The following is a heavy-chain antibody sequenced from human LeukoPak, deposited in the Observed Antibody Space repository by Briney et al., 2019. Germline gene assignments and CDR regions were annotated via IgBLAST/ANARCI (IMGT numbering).Heavy chain of an antibody. V-gene: IGHV3-21*01. CDR2: ISGSSSYI. D-gene: IGHD3-16*01. Sequence: SGGFLRLSCAASGFTFSSYSMNWVRQAPGKGLEWVSCISGSSSYIYSADSVKGRFTISRHNAKNSLYLQMNSLRAEDTALYYCATEHWGPNSWGQGTLVTVSS. CDR3: ATEHWGPNS. CDR1: GFTFSSYS. J-gene: IGHJ4*02.